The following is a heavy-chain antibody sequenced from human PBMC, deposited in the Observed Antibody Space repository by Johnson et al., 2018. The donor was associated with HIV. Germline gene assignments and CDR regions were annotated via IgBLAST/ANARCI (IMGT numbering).Heavy chain of an antibody. CDR2: IHWNGGST. V-gene: IGHV3-20*04. CDR3: AKIYLGQQLRDPFDF. Sequence: EVQLVESGGRVVRPGGSLRLSCVASGFTFDDYGMSWVRQAPGKGLEWVSGIHWNGGSTGYAESVKGRFTISRDNAKNYLYLQMSSLRVEDTAVYYCAKIYLGQQLRDPFDFWGQGTLVTVSS. J-gene: IGHJ3*01. D-gene: IGHD6-13*01. CDR1: GFTFDDYG.